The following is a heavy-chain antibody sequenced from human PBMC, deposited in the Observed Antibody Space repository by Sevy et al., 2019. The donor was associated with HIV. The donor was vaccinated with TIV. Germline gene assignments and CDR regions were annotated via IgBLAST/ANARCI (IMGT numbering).Heavy chain of an antibody. D-gene: IGHD3-22*01. CDR3: AKDPPNQDYYDSSSSGYFDS. V-gene: IGHV3-7*03. Sequence: GGSLRLSCAASGFTLSNYWMSWVRQAPGKGLEWVANIKQDGSEKYYVDSVKGRFTISRDNAKNSLYLQMNSLRAEDTAVYFCAKDPPNQDYYDSSSSGYFDSWGQGTLVTVSS. J-gene: IGHJ4*02. CDR1: GFTLSNYW. CDR2: IKQDGSEK.